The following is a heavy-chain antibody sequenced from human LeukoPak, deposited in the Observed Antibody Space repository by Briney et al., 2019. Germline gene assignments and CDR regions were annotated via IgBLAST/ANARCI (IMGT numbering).Heavy chain of an antibody. J-gene: IGHJ4*02. D-gene: IGHD6-19*01. CDR2: INWNGGST. CDR3: ARDLAVAGALFDY. CDR1: GFTFSSYA. Sequence: GGSLRLSCAASGFTFSSYAMSWVRQAPGKGLRWVSGINWNGGSTGYADFVKGRFTISRDNAKNSLYLQMNSLRAEDTALYYCARDLAVAGALFDYWGQGTLVTVSS. V-gene: IGHV3-20*04.